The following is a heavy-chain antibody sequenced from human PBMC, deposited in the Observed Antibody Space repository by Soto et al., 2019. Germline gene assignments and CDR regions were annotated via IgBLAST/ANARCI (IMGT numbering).Heavy chain of an antibody. Sequence: PSETLSLTCTVSGGSVSSGSYYWSWLRQPPGKGLEWIGYIYYSGSTNYNPSLKSRVTISVDTSKNPFSLKLSSVTAADTAVYYCARVPTIFGVVETEYYFDYWGQGTLVTVSS. CDR2: IYYSGST. CDR1: GGSVSSGSYY. CDR3: ARVPTIFGVVETEYYFDY. J-gene: IGHJ4*02. D-gene: IGHD3-3*01. V-gene: IGHV4-61*01.